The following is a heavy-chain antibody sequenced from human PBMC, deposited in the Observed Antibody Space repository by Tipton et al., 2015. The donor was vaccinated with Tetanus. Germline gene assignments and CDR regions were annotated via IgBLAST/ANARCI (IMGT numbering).Heavy chain of an antibody. D-gene: IGHD3-3*01. Sequence: TLSLTCTVSGGSISSGGYYWTWIRQHPGKGLEWIGNIYHRGSTYYNPSLKSRVTISVDTSKNQFSLKLSSVTAADTAVYYCARDPAVLRFLEWLPDWYSALWGRGTLVTVSS. CDR2: IYHRGST. V-gene: IGHV4-31*03. CDR3: ARDPAVLRFLEWLPDWYSAL. CDR1: GGSISSGGYY. J-gene: IGHJ2*01.